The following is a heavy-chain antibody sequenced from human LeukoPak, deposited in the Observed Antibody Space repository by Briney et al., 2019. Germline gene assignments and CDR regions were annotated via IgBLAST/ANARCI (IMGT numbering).Heavy chain of an antibody. D-gene: IGHD3-22*01. CDR1: GGSISSYY. J-gene: IGHJ4*02. Sequence: SETLSLTCTVSGGSISSYYWSWIRRPPGKGLEWIGYIYYSGSTNYNPSLKSRVTISVDTSKNQFSLKLSSVTAADTAVYYCAGGAYYDSSSDYWGQGTLVTVSS. CDR2: IYYSGST. CDR3: AGGAYYDSSSDY. V-gene: IGHV4-59*01.